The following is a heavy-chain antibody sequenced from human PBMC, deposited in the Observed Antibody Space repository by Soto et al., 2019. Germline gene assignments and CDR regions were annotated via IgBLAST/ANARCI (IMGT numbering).Heavy chain of an antibody. CDR1: GYTFTSYG. V-gene: IGHV1-18*01. CDR3: ARVAYYYGSGSLDAFDI. Sequence: ASVKVSCKASGYTFTSYGISWVRQAPGQGLEWMGWISAYNGNTNYAQKLQGRVTMTTDTSTSTAYMELRSLRSDDTAVYYCARVAYYYGSGSLDAFDIWGQGTTVTVSS. J-gene: IGHJ3*02. CDR2: ISAYNGNT. D-gene: IGHD3-10*01.